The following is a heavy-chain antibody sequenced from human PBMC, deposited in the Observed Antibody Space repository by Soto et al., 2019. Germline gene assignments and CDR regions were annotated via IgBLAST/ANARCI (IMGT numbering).Heavy chain of an antibody. D-gene: IGHD1-7*01. CDR3: TGLTGTTGYGMDV. J-gene: IGHJ6*02. Sequence: QVQLVESGGGVVQPGRSLRLSCAASGFTFSSYGMHWVRQAPGKGLEWVAVISYDGSNKYYADSVKGRFTISRDNSKNTLYLQMNSLRAEDTAVYYCTGLTGTTGYGMDVWGQGTTVTVSS. CDR1: GFTFSSYG. V-gene: IGHV3-30*03. CDR2: ISYDGSNK.